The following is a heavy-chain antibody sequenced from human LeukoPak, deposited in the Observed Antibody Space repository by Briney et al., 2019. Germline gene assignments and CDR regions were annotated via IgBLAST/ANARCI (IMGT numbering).Heavy chain of an antibody. J-gene: IGHJ3*02. D-gene: IGHD1-26*01. Sequence: GGSLRLSCAASGFTFSSYVMHWVRQAPGKGLEWVAVISEDGSSKYYADSVKGRFTISRDNSRNTLYLQMNSLRAEDTAVYYCANSGQREVLGDGSDIWGQGTLVTVSS. V-gene: IGHV3-30*04. CDR3: ANSGQREVLGDGSDI. CDR2: ISEDGSSK. CDR1: GFTFSSYV.